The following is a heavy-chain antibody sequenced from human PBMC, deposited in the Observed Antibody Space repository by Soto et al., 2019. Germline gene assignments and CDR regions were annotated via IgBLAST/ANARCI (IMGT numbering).Heavy chain of an antibody. D-gene: IGHD2-21*02. Sequence: GGSLRLSCAASGFTFSDYYMSWIRQAPGKGLEWVSYISGTSSYTNYADSVKGRFTISRDNAKKSLYLDMSSLRAEDTAVYYCARDRAFCGGDCYPGYFDYWGQGILVTVPQ. J-gene: IGHJ4*02. CDR1: GFTFSDYY. V-gene: IGHV3-11*06. CDR2: ISGTSSYT. CDR3: ARDRAFCGGDCYPGYFDY.